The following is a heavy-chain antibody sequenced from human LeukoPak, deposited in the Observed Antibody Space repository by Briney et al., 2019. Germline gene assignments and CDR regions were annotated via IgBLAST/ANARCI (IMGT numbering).Heavy chain of an antibody. D-gene: IGHD6-19*01. J-gene: IGHJ5*02. CDR2: IYYSGST. Sequence: SETLSLTCTVSGGSISSYYWSWIRQPPGKGLEWIGYIYYSGSTNYNPSLKSRVTISVDTSKNQFSLKLSSVTAADTAVYYCARDGSSGWYWSLDPWGQGTLVTVSS. CDR1: GGSISSYY. V-gene: IGHV4-59*12. CDR3: ARDGSSGWYWSLDP.